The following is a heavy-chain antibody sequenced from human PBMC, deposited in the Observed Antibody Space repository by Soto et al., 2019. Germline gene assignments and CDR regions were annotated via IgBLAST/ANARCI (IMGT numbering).Heavy chain of an antibody. CDR3: ARHGLLWFGESTRLDLRFNWFDP. V-gene: IGHV4-30-2*01. CDR1: GGSISSGGYS. J-gene: IGHJ5*02. D-gene: IGHD3-10*01. CDR2: IYHSGST. Sequence: PSETLSLTCAVSGGSISSGGYSWSWIRQPPGKGLEWIGYIYHSGSTYYNPSLKSRVTISVDTSKNQFSLKLSSVTAADTAVYYCARHGLLWFGESTRLDLRFNWFDPWGQGTLVTSPQ.